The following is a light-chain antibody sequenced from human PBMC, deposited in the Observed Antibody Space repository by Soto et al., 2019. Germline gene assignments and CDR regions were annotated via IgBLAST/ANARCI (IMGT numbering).Light chain of an antibody. V-gene: IGKV4-1*01. CDR1: QSVLYSSNNKNY. Sequence: DIVMTQSPDSLAVSLGERATINCKSSQSVLYSSNNKNYLAWYQQKPGQPPKLLIYWASTRESGVPDRLSGSGSGTDFTRTISTLQAEDVAVYYCQEYYSTPPTFGPGTKVDIK. CDR2: WAS. CDR3: QEYYSTPPT. J-gene: IGKJ3*01.